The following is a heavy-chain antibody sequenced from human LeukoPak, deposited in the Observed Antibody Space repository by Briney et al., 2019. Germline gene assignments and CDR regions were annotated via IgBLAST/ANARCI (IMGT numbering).Heavy chain of an antibody. J-gene: IGHJ6*03. CDR2: ISSSGSTI. D-gene: IGHD7-27*01. V-gene: IGHV3-11*04. CDR3: AKDSGRYYYYYMDV. CDR1: GFTFSDYY. Sequence: GGSLRLSCAASGFTFSDYYMSWIRQAPGKGLEWVSYISSSGSTIYYADSVKGRFTISRDNAKNSLYLQMNSLRAEDTAVYYCAKDSGRYYYYYMDVWGKGTTVTISS.